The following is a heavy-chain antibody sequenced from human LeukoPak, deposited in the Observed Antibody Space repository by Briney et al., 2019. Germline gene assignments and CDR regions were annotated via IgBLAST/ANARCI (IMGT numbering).Heavy chain of an antibody. CDR1: GFTFTNYA. Sequence: GGSLRLSCAASGFTFTNYAMYWVRQAPGKGLEWVAVISYDENNKYYADSVKGRFTISRDNAMNSLYLQMNSLRAEDTAIYYCARSLPYGTTWYGRSDVWGQGTLVTVSS. J-gene: IGHJ4*02. V-gene: IGHV3-30-3*01. CDR3: ARSLPYGTTWYGRSDV. CDR2: ISYDENNK. D-gene: IGHD6-13*01.